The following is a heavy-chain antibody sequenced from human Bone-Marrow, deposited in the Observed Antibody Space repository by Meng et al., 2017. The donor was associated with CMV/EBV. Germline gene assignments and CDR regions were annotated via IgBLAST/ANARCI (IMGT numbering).Heavy chain of an antibody. D-gene: IGHD6-19*01. CDR3: ARDALSSGGDY. CDR2: ISSSGGTI. Sequence: GESLKISCAASGFTFRKYTMNWVRRAPGKGLEWVSSISSSGGTIQYSDSVKGRFTIFRDNAKNSVYLLMSSLRAEDTAFYYCARDALSSGGDYWGQGALVAVSS. J-gene: IGHJ4*02. V-gene: IGHV3-21*01. CDR1: GFTFRKYT.